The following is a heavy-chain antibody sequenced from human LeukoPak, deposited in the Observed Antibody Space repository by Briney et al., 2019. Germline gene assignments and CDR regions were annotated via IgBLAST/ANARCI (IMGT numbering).Heavy chain of an antibody. J-gene: IGHJ5*02. V-gene: IGHV5-51*01. Sequence: GESLKISCKGSGYSFTSYWIGWVRRMPGKGLEWMGIIYPGDSDTRYSPSFQGQVTISADKSISTAYLQWSSLKASDTAMYYCARGQYGYCSGGSCYNWFDPWGQGTLVTVSS. CDR2: IYPGDSDT. CDR3: ARGQYGYCSGGSCYNWFDP. CDR1: GYSFTSYW. D-gene: IGHD2-15*01.